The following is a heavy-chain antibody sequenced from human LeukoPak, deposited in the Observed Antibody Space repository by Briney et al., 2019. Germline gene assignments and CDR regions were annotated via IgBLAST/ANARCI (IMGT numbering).Heavy chain of an antibody. CDR2: IIPIFGTT. Sequence: AASVKVSCKASGGTFNSYAISWVRQAPGQGLEWMGGIIPIFGTTNYARKFRGRVTLTADKSTRTAYMELSSLRSEDTAVYYCARAPLGVRGVKYYYYYMDVWGKGTTVTISS. V-gene: IGHV1-69*06. CDR1: GGTFNSYA. J-gene: IGHJ6*03. D-gene: IGHD3-10*01. CDR3: ARAPLGVRGVKYYYYYMDV.